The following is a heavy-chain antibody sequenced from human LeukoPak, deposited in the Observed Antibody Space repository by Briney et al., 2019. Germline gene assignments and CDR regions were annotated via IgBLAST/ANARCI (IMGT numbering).Heavy chain of an antibody. D-gene: IGHD1-26*01. CDR3: ARVSGSYYEFDY. J-gene: IGHJ4*02. CDR2: INWNGGST. V-gene: IGHV3-20*04. Sequence: GGSLRLSCAASGFTFDDYGMSWVRHAPGKGLEWVSGINWNGGSTGYADSVKGRFTISRDNAKNSLYLQMNSLRAEDTALYYCARVSGSYYEFDYWGQGTLVTVSS. CDR1: GFTFDDYG.